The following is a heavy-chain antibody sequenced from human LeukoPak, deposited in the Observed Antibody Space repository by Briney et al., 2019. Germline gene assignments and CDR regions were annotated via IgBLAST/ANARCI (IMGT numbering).Heavy chain of an antibody. V-gene: IGHV4-34*01. J-gene: IGHJ4*02. CDR1: GGSFSGYY. Sequence: SETLSLTCAVYGGSFSGYYWSWIRHPPGKGLEWIGEINHSGSTNYNPSLKSRVTISVDTSKNQFSLKLSSVTAADTAVYYCAREATIVGATMIWGQGTLVIVSS. D-gene: IGHD1-26*01. CDR2: INHSGST. CDR3: AREATIVGATMI.